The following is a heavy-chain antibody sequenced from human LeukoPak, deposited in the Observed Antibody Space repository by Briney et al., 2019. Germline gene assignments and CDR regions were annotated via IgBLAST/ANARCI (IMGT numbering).Heavy chain of an antibody. D-gene: IGHD3-9*01. CDR2: INPNSGGT. J-gene: IGHJ4*02. CDR1: GYTFTGYY. CDR3: ARVAVRYFDWLGENDY. V-gene: IGHV1-2*02. Sequence: GASVKVSCKASGYTFTGYYMHWVRQAPGQGLEWMGWINPNSGGTNYAQKIQGRVTMTRDTSISTAYMELSRLRSDDTAVYYCARVAVRYFDWLGENDYWGQGTLVTVSS.